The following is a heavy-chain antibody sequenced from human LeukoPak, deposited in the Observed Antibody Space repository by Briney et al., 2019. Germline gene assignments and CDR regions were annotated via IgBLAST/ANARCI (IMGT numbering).Heavy chain of an antibody. D-gene: IGHD6-19*01. Sequence: SETLSLTCTVSGGSISSSSYYWGWIRQPPGKGLGWIGSIYYSGSTYYSPSLKSRVTISVDTSKNQFSLKLSSVTAADTAVYYCARRDSSGWYYAFDIWGQGTMVTVSS. CDR1: GGSISSSSYY. CDR3: ARRDSSGWYYAFDI. V-gene: IGHV4-39*01. CDR2: IYYSGST. J-gene: IGHJ3*02.